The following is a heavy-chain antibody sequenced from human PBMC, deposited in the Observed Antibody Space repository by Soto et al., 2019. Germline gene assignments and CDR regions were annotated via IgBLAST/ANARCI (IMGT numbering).Heavy chain of an antibody. D-gene: IGHD6-19*01. CDR2: ISYDGSNK. Sequence: QVQLVESGGGVVQPGRSLRLSCAASGFTFSSYGMHWVRQAPGKGLEWVAVISYDGSNKYYADSVKGRFTISRDNSKNTLYLQMNILRAEDTAVYYCAKDLSSGWDRPGDYWGQGTLVTVSS. CDR3: AKDLSSGWDRPGDY. J-gene: IGHJ4*02. CDR1: GFTFSSYG. V-gene: IGHV3-30*18.